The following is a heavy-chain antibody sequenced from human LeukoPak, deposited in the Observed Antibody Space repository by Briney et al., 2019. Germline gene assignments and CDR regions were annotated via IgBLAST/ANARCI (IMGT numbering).Heavy chain of an antibody. J-gene: IGHJ4*02. Sequence: PSETLSLTCTVSGGSISSSSYYWGWIRQPPGKGLEWIGSIYYSGNTYYNPSLKSRVTISVDTSKYQFSLKLNSVTAADTAVYYCARDFDYWGQGTLVTVSS. CDR3: ARDFDY. CDR1: GGSISSSSYY. CDR2: IYYSGNT. V-gene: IGHV4-39*02.